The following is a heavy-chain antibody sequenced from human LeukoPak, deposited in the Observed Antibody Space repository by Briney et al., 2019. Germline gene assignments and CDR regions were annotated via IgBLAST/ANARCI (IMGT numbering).Heavy chain of an antibody. CDR3: AKDGIEGAIYGTSFDY. D-gene: IGHD1-26*01. Sequence: PEGSLRLSCAASGFTFTSYGMHWVRQAPGKGLEWVSFIRYDGSNKYYAESVKGRFTISRDDSKNTLYLQMNSLRLEDTALFYCAKDGIEGAIYGTSFDYWGQGILVTVSS. CDR1: GFTFTSYG. CDR2: IRYDGSNK. V-gene: IGHV3-30*02. J-gene: IGHJ4*02.